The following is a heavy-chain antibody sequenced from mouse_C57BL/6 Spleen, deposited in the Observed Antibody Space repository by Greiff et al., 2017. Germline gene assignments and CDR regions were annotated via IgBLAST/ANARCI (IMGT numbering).Heavy chain of an antibody. CDR3: ARLGVTTKYWDY. V-gene: IGHV14-2*01. D-gene: IGHD2-2*01. J-gene: IGHJ2*01. CDR2: LDPEDGET. CDR1: GFNIKDYY. Sequence: VQLQQSGAELVKPGASVKLSCTASGFNIKDYYMHWVKQRTEQGLEWIGRLDPEDGETKYAPKFPGKATITADTSSNTAYLQLSSLTSEDTAVYYGARLGVTTKYWDYWGQGTTRTVSS.